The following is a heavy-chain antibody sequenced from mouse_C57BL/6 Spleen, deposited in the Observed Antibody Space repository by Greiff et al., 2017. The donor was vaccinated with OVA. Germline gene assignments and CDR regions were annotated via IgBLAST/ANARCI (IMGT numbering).Heavy chain of an antibody. CDR1: GYAFSSSW. V-gene: IGHV1-82*01. Sequence: QVQLQPSGPELVKPGASVKISCKASGYAFSSSWMNWVKQRPGKGLEWIGRIYPGDGDTNYNGKFKGKATLTADKSSSTAYMQLSSLTSEDSAVYFCARDYYGSSYGYFDVWGTGTTVTVSS. J-gene: IGHJ1*03. D-gene: IGHD1-1*01. CDR3: ARDYYGSSYGYFDV. CDR2: IYPGDGDT.